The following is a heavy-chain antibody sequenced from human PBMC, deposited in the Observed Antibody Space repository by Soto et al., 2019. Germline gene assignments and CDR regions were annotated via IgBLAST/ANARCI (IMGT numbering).Heavy chain of an antibody. Sequence: QVQLVESGGGVVQPGRSLRLSCAASGFTFSSYGMHWVRQAPGKGLEWVAVIWYDGSNKYYADSVKGRFTISRDNSKKTLYLQMNRLRAEDTAVYYCASDYLVVPNRVIDYWGQGTLGTVSS. V-gene: IGHV3-33*01. CDR1: GFTFSSYG. CDR2: IWYDGSNK. J-gene: IGHJ4*02. CDR3: ASDYLVVPNRVIDY. D-gene: IGHD2-2*01.